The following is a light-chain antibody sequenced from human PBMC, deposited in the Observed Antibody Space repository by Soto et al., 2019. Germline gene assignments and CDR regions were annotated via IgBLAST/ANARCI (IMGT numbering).Light chain of an antibody. CDR1: SSDVDGYNY. J-gene: IGLJ1*01. CDR2: DVS. Sequence: QFVLTQPRSVSGSPGQSVTISCTGTSSDVDGYNYVSWYQQHPGKAPKLMIYDVSERPSGVPDRFSGSKSGNTASLTISGLQAEDEADYYCCSYAGSYTSYVFGTGTKVTVL. CDR3: CSYAGSYTSYV. V-gene: IGLV2-11*01.